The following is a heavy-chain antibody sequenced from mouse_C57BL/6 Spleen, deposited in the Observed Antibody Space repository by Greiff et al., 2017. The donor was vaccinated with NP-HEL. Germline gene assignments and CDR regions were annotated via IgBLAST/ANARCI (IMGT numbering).Heavy chain of an antibody. V-gene: IGHV1-62-2*01. CDR1: GYTFTEYT. D-gene: IGHD1-1*01. Sequence: QVQLKESGAELVKPGASVKLSCKASGYTFTEYTIHWVKQRSGQGLEWIGWFYPGSGSIKYNEKFKDKATLTADKSSSTVYMELSRLTSEDSAVYFCARHEGNHYYGSSPWFAYWGQGTLVTVSA. CDR2: FYPGSGSI. CDR3: ARHEGNHYYGSSPWFAY. J-gene: IGHJ3*01.